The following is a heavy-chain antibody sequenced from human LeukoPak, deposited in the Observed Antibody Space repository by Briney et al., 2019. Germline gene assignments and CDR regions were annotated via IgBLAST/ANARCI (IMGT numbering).Heavy chain of an antibody. CDR3: ARDAFDI. V-gene: IGHV3-30-3*01. CDR1: GGTFSSYA. CDR2: ISYDGSNK. J-gene: IGHJ3*02. Sequence: GASVKVSCKASGGTFSSYAMHWVRQAPGKGLEWVAVISYDGSNKYYADSVKGRFTISRDNSKNTLYLQMNSLRAEDTAVYYCARDAFDIWGQGTMVTVSS.